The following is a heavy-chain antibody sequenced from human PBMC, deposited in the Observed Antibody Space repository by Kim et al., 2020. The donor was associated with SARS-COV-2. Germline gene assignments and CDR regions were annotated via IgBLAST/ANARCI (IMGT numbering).Heavy chain of an antibody. J-gene: IGHJ5*02. V-gene: IGHV3-13*04. CDR1: GFTFSSYA. Sequence: GGSLRLSCTASGFTFSSYAMNWVRQATGKGLEWVSAIGTAGDTNYQGSAKGRFTTSRENAKNTTYLQMNSLRAGDTAVYYCARGRGRLGEYYPIGFDPWG. CDR2: IGTAGDT. CDR3: ARGRGRLGEYYPIGFDP. D-gene: IGHD3-16*01.